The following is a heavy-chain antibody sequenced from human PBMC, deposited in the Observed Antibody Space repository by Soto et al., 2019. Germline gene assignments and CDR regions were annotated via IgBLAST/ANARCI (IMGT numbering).Heavy chain of an antibody. V-gene: IGHV3-23*01. D-gene: IGHD2-21*01. Sequence: EVQLLESGGGLVQPGGSLRLSCTASGFTFSSSAMNWVRQAPGQGLEWVASVSENGGSRGGTYYADSVKGRFTISRDNSKNNLYLQMDSLRGADTAVYYCASEKAVVIAELGIWGQRTMVTVSS. J-gene: IGHJ3*02. CDR2: VSENGGSRGGT. CDR1: GFTFSSSA. CDR3: ASEKAVVIAELGI.